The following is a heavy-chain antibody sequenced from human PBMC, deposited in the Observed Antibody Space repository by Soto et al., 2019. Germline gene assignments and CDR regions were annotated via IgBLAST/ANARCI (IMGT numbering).Heavy chain of an antibody. CDR3: AKVTRKGSSIDCAY. V-gene: IGHV1-8*01. J-gene: IGHJ4*02. D-gene: IGHD3-10*01. CDR1: GYTFSNYD. Sequence: QVQLVQSGAELKKPGASVKVSCKASGYTFSNYDMNWVRQATGQGPEWIGWVNPNNGDTGYAQKFQGRVTLTTDISKTPAYLELTSLPSEDTAMYYCAKVTRKGSSIDCAYWGQGTLITVSS. CDR2: VNPNNGDT.